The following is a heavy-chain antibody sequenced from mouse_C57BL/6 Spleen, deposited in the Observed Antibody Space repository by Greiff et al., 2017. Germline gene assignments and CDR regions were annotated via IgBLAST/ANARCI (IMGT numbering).Heavy chain of an antibody. CDR3: ARYTVRGAMDY. J-gene: IGHJ4*01. V-gene: IGHV7-3*01. CDR1: GFTFTDYY. CDR2: IRNKANGYTT. Sequence: EVQGVESGGGLVQPGGSLSLSCAASGFTFTDYYMSWVRQPPGKALEWLGFIRNKANGYTTEYSASVKGRFTISRDHSHSILSLQLNALGAEDSATDYCARYTVRGAMDYWGQGTSVTVSS.